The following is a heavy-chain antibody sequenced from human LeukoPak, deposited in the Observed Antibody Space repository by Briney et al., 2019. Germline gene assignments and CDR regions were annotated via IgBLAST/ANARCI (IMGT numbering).Heavy chain of an antibody. CDR2: IYSGGST. Sequence: GGSLRLSCAASGFTVSSNYMSWVRQAPGKGLEWVSVIYSGGSTYYADSVKGRFTISRDNSKNTLYLQMNSLRAEDTAVYYCARVYCSSTSCHYDYWGQGTLVTVSS. CDR1: GFTVSSNY. V-gene: IGHV3-53*01. CDR3: ARVYCSSTSCHYDY. D-gene: IGHD2-2*01. J-gene: IGHJ4*02.